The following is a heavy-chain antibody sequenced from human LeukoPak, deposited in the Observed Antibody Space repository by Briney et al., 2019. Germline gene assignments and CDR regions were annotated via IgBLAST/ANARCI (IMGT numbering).Heavy chain of an antibody. J-gene: IGHJ4*02. CDR3: VKDPRPAVYCALMWFDY. CDR1: GSTLTTTA. CDR2: ISGTGGFTTST. V-gene: IGHV3-23*01. Sequence: GGSLRLSLAPSGSTLTTTAPSSGRQAPGKGLGWVSTISGTGGFTTSTYYADSVKGRFTISRDNSDNKLYLQMDSVRADDTAVYYCVKDPRPAVYCALMWFDYWGQGTLVTVSS. D-gene: IGHD2-8*01.